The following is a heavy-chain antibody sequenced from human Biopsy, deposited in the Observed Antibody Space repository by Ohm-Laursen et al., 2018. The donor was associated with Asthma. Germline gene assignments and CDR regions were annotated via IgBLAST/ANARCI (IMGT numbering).Heavy chain of an antibody. Sequence: ASVKVSCKTSGYTFNSAGITWVRQAPGQGLEWMGWISVYNGNTKVAQKLQDRVTMITGTSTSTAYMELRSLRSGDTAVYFCARAVDYSHYYGIDVWGQGTTVTAS. D-gene: IGHD3-10*01. J-gene: IGHJ6*02. CDR2: ISVYNGNT. CDR1: GYTFNSAG. V-gene: IGHV1-18*01. CDR3: ARAVDYSHYYGIDV.